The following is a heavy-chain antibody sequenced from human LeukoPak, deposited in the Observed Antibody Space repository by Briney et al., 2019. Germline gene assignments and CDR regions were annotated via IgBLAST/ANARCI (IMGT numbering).Heavy chain of an antibody. V-gene: IGHV4-59*01. D-gene: IGHD4-23*01. CDR1: GGSISSSY. CDR3: AGDGDNGAFDY. Sequence: PSETLSLTCTVSGGSISSSYWSWIRQPPGKGLEWIGHIYYSGSPNYNPSLKSRVTISVDTSKNQFSLKLTSVTAADTAVYYCAGDGDNGAFDYWGQGNLVTVSS. J-gene: IGHJ4*02. CDR2: IYYSGSP.